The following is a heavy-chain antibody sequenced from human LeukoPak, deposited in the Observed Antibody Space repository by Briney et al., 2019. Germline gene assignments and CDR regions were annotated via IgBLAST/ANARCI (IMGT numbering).Heavy chain of an antibody. J-gene: IGHJ6*03. Sequence: GGSLRLSCAASGFTFSSYEMNWVRQAPGKGLEWVSAISGSGGSTYYADSVKGRFTISRDNSKNTLYLQMNSLRAEDTAVYYCAKANNWNGIRPMDVWGKGTTVTISS. CDR3: AKANNWNGIRPMDV. D-gene: IGHD1-20*01. V-gene: IGHV3-23*01. CDR1: GFTFSSYE. CDR2: ISGSGGST.